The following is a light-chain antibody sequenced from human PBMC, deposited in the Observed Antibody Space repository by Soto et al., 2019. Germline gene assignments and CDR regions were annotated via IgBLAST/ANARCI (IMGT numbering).Light chain of an antibody. CDR3: QQYDKSPWT. CDR1: QSVNSNY. Sequence: EIVLTQSPGTLSLSPGEGATLSCRASQSVNSNYLAWFQQKPGQAPRLLIYSTSNRATGIPDRFSGSGSGTDFTLTISRLEPEDFVVYYCQQYDKSPWTCGQGTKVEIK. CDR2: STS. V-gene: IGKV3-20*01. J-gene: IGKJ1*01.